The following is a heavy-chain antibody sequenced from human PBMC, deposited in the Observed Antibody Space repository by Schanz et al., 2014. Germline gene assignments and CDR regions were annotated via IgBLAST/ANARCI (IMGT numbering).Heavy chain of an antibody. J-gene: IGHJ5*01. CDR1: GFTFSSYA. CDR3: AKTPREYCNYDNCPNWFDS. CDR2: VPFDGSQK. D-gene: IGHD2-15*01. V-gene: IGHV3-30*18. Sequence: VQLVESGGGVVQPGRSLRLSCAASGFTFSSYALHWVRQAPGKGLEWVAFVPFDGSQKFYADSVKGRFTISRDNAKNSLFLQMNSLRAEDTAVYYCAKTPREYCNYDNCPNWFDSWGQGTLVTASS.